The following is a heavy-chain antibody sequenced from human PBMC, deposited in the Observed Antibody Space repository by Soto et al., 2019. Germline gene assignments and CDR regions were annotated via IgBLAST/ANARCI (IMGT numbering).Heavy chain of an antibody. Sequence: EVQLVESGGGLVQPGGSLRLSCAASGFTFSNYWMHWVRQAPGMGLVWVSRINSDGSYTSYADSVKGRFTISRDNPKSTLYLQMNSLRAEDTAIYSCARDRDFGGNEQGYWGQGTLVTVSS. CDR2: INSDGSYT. V-gene: IGHV3-74*01. CDR1: GFTFSNYW. CDR3: ARDRDFGGNEQGY. D-gene: IGHD1-26*01. J-gene: IGHJ4*02.